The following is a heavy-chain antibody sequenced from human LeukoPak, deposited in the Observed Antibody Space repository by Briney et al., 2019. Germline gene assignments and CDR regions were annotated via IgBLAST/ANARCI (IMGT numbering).Heavy chain of an antibody. CDR1: GFTFSSYW. J-gene: IGHJ2*01. D-gene: IGHD6-19*01. CDR2: INSDGSST. V-gene: IGHV3-74*01. CDR3: ARVAVAPIRDWYFDL. Sequence: GGSLRLSCAASGFTFSSYWMHWVRHAPGKGLVWVSRINSDGSSTSYADSVKGRFTIPRDNAKNTVYLQMNSLRGDDTAVYYCARVAVAPIRDWYFDLWGRGTLVSVS.